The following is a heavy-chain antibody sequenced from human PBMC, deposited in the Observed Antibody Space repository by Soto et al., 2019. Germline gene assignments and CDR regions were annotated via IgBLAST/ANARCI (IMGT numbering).Heavy chain of an antibody. J-gene: IGHJ5*02. CDR2: IYYSGST. CDR3: ARAPHYDFWSGYGNWFDP. D-gene: IGHD3-3*01. V-gene: IGHV4-59*01. CDR1: GGSISSYY. Sequence: PSATLSLTCTVSGGSISSYYWSWIRQPPGKGLELIGYIYYSGSTNYNPSLKSRVTISVDTSKNQFSLKLSSVTAADTAVYYFARAPHYDFWSGYGNWFDPWGQGTLVTVSS.